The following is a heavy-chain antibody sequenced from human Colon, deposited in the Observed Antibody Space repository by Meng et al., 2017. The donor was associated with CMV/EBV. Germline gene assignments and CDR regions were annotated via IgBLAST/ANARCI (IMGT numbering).Heavy chain of an antibody. J-gene: IGHJ4*02. D-gene: IGHD3-10*01. CDR2: SGSKDNSYST. CDR3: ARDGGQWSSDY. Sequence: VSGFIFSDYYMDWVRQAPGKGLEWVGRSGSKDNSYSTEYAASVTGRFTITRDASRNSLYLQMNSLKIEDTAVYFCARDGGQWSSDYWGQGALVTVSS. CDR1: GFIFSDYY. V-gene: IGHV3-72*01.